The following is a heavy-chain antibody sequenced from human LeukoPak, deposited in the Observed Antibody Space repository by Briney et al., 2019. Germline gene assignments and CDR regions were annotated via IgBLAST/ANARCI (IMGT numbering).Heavy chain of an antibody. Sequence: PGGSLRLSCAASGFIVSSNHMSWVRRAPGKGLEWVSVIYSGGGTYYADSVKGRFTISRDKSKNTLYLQMNSLRAEDTALFYCAARWGYNGFDIWGQRTMVAVSS. CDR1: GFIVSSNH. D-gene: IGHD5-18*01. V-gene: IGHV3-53*01. CDR3: AARWGYNGFDI. CDR2: IYSGGGT. J-gene: IGHJ3*02.